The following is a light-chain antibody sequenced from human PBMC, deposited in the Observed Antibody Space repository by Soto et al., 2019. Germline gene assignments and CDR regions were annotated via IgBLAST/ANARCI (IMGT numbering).Light chain of an antibody. J-gene: IGKJ3*01. Sequence: EIIMTQSPATLSVSPGERATLSCRASQSVSSNLAWYRQRPGQAPRLLIYGTSTRATGNPDRFSGSGSGTEFTLTISSLQSEDFAGYYCQQYDSWPPLFTFGPGTKVDRK. CDR3: QQYDSWPPLFT. CDR1: QSVSSN. V-gene: IGKV3-15*01. CDR2: GTS.